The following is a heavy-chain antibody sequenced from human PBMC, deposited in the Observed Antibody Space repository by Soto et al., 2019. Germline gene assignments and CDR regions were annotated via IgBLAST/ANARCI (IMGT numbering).Heavy chain of an antibody. Sequence: QVQLQESGPGLLKPSETLSLTCIISGGSISSYYWNWIRQSPGKGLEWIGYIYYGGTTSYNPSLKSRVTISEDTSKNEFYLPLTSVTAADTAVYYCARGGAFDFWGQGALVTVSA. J-gene: IGHJ4*02. CDR2: IYYGGTT. CDR1: GGSISSYY. CDR3: ARGGAFDF. V-gene: IGHV4-59*01. D-gene: IGHD6-25*01.